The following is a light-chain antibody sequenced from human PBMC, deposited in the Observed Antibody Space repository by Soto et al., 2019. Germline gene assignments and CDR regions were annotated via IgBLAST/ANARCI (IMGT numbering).Light chain of an antibody. J-gene: IGLJ1*01. CDR1: SSNIGNNY. CDR3: GTWDSSLSAGV. Sequence: QSVLTQPHSVSAAPGQKVTISCSGSSSNIGNNYVSWYQQLPGTAPKLLIYDNNKRPSGIPDRFSGSKSGTSATLGITGLQTGDEADYYCGTWDSSLSAGVFGTGTKLTGL. CDR2: DNN. V-gene: IGLV1-51*01.